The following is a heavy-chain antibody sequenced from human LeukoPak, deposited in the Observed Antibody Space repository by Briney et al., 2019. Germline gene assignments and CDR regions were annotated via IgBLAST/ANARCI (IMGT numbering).Heavy chain of an antibody. CDR2: IIPIFGTA. D-gene: IGHD6-19*01. Sequence: ASVKVSCKASGGTFSSYAISWVRQAPGQGLEWMGGIIPIFGTANYAQKFQGRVTITADESTSTAYMELSSLRSEDTAVYYCARSLRGWHTDPTHYYYGMDVWGQGTTVTVSS. J-gene: IGHJ6*02. CDR1: GGTFSSYA. CDR3: ARSLRGWHTDPTHYYYGMDV. V-gene: IGHV1-69*13.